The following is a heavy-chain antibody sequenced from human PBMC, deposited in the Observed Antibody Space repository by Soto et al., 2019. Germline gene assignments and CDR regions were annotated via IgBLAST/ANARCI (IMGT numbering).Heavy chain of an antibody. CDR2: IYYSGST. D-gene: IGHD3-16*01. V-gene: IGHV4-31*03. CDR1: GGCINRGGNY. CDR3: ARVGGSIPARPGSKDY. J-gene: IGHJ4*02. Sequence: SETRSLTCTVSGGCINRGGNYWGWIRQHTGKGLEWIGYIYYSGSTYYNPSLKSRVTISVGTCKNQFSLKLSSVTAADTAVYYCARVGGSIPARPGSKDYSYPGPLLTL.